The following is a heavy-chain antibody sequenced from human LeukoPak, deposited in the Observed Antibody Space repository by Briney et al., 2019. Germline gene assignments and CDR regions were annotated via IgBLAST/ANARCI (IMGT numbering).Heavy chain of an antibody. J-gene: IGHJ4*02. CDR1: GGSMGSSSYY. CDR2: MYYSGST. Sequence: SETLSLTCTVSGGSMGSSSYYWGWIRQPPGKGLEWIGSMYYSGSTNYNPSLKSRVTISEDKSKNQFSLKLTSVTAADTAVYYCRIRGYSYVLDYWGQGTLVTVSS. CDR3: RIRGYSYVLDY. D-gene: IGHD5-18*01. V-gene: IGHV4-39*07.